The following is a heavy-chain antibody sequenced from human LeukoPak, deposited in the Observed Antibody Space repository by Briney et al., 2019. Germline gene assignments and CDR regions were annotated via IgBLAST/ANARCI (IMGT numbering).Heavy chain of an antibody. CDR2: IYYSGST. V-gene: IGHV4-39*07. J-gene: IGHJ4*02. Sequence: PSENLSLTCTVSGGSISSSSYYWGWIRQPPGKGLEWIGSIYYSGSTYYNPSLKSRVTISVDTSKNQFSLKLSSVTAADTAVYYCARVLYGGYVDYWGQGTLVTVSS. CDR1: GGSISSSSYY. D-gene: IGHD2-15*01. CDR3: ARVLYGGYVDY.